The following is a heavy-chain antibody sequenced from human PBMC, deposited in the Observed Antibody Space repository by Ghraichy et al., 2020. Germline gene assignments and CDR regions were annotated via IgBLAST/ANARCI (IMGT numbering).Heavy chain of an antibody. CDR1: GYTFTTYY. CDR2: IYCNSGAT. Sequence: ASVKVSCQASGYTFTTYYIHWVRQAPGQGLEWMAWIYCNSGATGYAQKFQGRVTLTRDTSTSTVYMELSRLTSDDTAVYFCARDPPGSTRHFDFWGQGTLVTVSS. D-gene: IGHD1-14*01. V-gene: IGHV1-2*02. CDR3: ARDPPGSTRHFDF. J-gene: IGHJ4*02.